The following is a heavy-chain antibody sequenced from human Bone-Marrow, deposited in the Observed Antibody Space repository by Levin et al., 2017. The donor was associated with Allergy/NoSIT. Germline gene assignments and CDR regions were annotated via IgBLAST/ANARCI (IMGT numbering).Heavy chain of an antibody. CDR2: IYYTGST. J-gene: IGHJ5*02. CDR1: GDSIRSSNDY. CDR3: AKMKEGQLLKGNWLDP. V-gene: IGHV4-31*03. Sequence: SETLSLTCTVSGDSIRSSNDYWSWIRQHPGKGLEWIGSIYYTGSTYYNPSLKSRATISVDTSKNQFSLSLRSMTTADTAVYYCAKMKEGQLLKGNWLDPWGQGTLVTVSS. D-gene: IGHD4-23*01.